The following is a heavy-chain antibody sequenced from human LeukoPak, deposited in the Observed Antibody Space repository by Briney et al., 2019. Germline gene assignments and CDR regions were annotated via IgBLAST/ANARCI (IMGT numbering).Heavy chain of an antibody. CDR2: ISGSGGST. Sequence: GGSLRLSCAASGFTFSSYGMSWVRQAPGKGLEWVSAISGSGGSTYYADSVKGRFTISRDNSKNTLYLQMNSLRAEDTAVYYCARDRGYYGSGSSNYWGQGTLVTVSS. CDR3: ARDRGYYGSGSSNY. CDR1: GFTFSSYG. V-gene: IGHV3-23*01. J-gene: IGHJ4*02. D-gene: IGHD3-10*01.